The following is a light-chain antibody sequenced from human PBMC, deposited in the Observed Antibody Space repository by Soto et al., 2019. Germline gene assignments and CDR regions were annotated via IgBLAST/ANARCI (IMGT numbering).Light chain of an antibody. Sequence: QSVLTQPPSTSGSPGQRVTISCSGSSSNIGSNTVNWYRQLPGTAPTLLIFNDNRRPSGVPDRFSGSKSGTSASLAISGLQSEDEADYYCAAWDDSLNGREVFGGGTKLTVL. CDR3: AAWDDSLNGREV. CDR2: NDN. V-gene: IGLV1-44*01. J-gene: IGLJ2*01. CDR1: SSNIGSNT.